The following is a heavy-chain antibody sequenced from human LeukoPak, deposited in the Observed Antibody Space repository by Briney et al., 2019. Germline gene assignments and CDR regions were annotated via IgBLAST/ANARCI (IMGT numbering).Heavy chain of an antibody. CDR1: GFTFSSYW. D-gene: IGHD4-17*01. V-gene: IGHV3-23*01. J-gene: IGHJ4*02. CDR3: AKVYGYSFHS. Sequence: GGSLRLSCAASGFTFSSYWMSWVRQAPGKGLEWVSVISDSGGTTFYADSVKGRLTISRDNSKNTLYLQMNSLRTEDTALYYCAKVYGYSFHSWGQGTLVTVSS. CDR2: ISDSGGTT.